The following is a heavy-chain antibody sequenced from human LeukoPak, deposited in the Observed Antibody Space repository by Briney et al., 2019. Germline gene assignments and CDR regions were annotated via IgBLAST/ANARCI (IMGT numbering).Heavy chain of an antibody. Sequence: SGTLSPTCTVSGGSISSSSYYWGWIRQPPGKGLEWIGSIYYSGSTYYNPSLKSRVTISVDTSKNQFSLKLSSVTAADTAVYYCAWRRGDGWDGPYFDYWGQGTLVTVSS. J-gene: IGHJ4*02. V-gene: IGHV4-39*01. CDR3: AWRRGDGWDGPYFDY. CDR2: IYYSGST. CDR1: GGSISSSSYY. D-gene: IGHD5-24*01.